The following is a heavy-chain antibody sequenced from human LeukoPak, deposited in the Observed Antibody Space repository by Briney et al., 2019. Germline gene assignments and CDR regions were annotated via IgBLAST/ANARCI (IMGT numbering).Heavy chain of an antibody. J-gene: IGHJ6*03. CDR2: INGSGGST. CDR3: AKCILTGYYKGYMDV. V-gene: IGHV3-23*01. CDR1: GFTFSSYA. Sequence: GGSLRLSCAASGFTFSSYAMSWVRQAPGKGLEWVSDINGSGGSTYYADSVKGRFTISRDNSKNTLYLQMNSLRAEDTAVYYCAKCILTGYYKGYMDVWGKGTTVTISS. D-gene: IGHD3-9*01.